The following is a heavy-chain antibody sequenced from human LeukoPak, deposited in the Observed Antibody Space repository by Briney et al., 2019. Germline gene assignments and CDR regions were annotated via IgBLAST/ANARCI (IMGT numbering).Heavy chain of an antibody. V-gene: IGHV3-23*01. CDR2: ISGSVGST. D-gene: IGHD5-24*01. Sequence: GGSLRLSCAASGFTFSSYAMSWVRQAPGKRLEWVSAISGSVGSTYYADSVKGRFTISRDNSKNTLYLQMNSLRAEDTAVYYCAKGGRFEMATTWPFDYWGQGTLVTVSS. CDR1: GFTFSSYA. CDR3: AKGGRFEMATTWPFDY. J-gene: IGHJ4*02.